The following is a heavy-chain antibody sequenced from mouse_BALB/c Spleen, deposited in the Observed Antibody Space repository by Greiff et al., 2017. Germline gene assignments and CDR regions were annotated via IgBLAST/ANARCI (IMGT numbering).Heavy chain of an antibody. CDR1: GYTFTEYI. J-gene: IGHJ4*01. V-gene: IGHV1-62-2*01. D-gene: IGHD2-4*01. CDR3: ARHEERGYDYGPYAMDY. Sequence: QVQLKQSGAELVKPGASVKLSCKASGYTFTEYIIHWVKQRSGQGLEWIGWFYPGSGSIKYNEKFKDKATLTADKSSSTVYMELSRLTSEDSAVYFCARHEERGYDYGPYAMDYWGQGTSVTVSS. CDR2: FYPGSGSI.